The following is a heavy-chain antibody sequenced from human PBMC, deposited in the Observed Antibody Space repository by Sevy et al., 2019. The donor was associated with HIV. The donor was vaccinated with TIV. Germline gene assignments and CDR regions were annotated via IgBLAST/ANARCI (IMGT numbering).Heavy chain of an antibody. V-gene: IGHV4-59*12. CDR1: GGSISSYY. Sequence: SETLSLTCTVSGGSISSYYWSWIRQPPGKGLEWIGYIYYSGSTNYNPSLKSRVTISVDTSKNPFSLKLSSVTAADTAVYYCARLSYYDFWSGYYTAAPGMDVWGQGTTVTVSS. CDR2: IYYSGST. CDR3: ARLSYYDFWSGYYTAAPGMDV. D-gene: IGHD3-3*01. J-gene: IGHJ6*02.